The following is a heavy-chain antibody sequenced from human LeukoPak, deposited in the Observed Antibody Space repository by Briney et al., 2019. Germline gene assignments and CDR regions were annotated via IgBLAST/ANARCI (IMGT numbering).Heavy chain of an antibody. CDR2: IIPIFGTA. J-gene: IGHJ3*02. CDR3: ARDVTMVREDAFDI. CDR1: GGTFSSYA. D-gene: IGHD3-10*01. V-gene: IGHV1-69*05. Sequence: GASVKVSCKASGGTFSSYAISWVRQAPGQGLEWMGGIIPIFGTANYAQKFQGRVTMTRDTSTSTVYMELSSLRSEDTAVYYCARDVTMVREDAFDIWGQGTMVTVSS.